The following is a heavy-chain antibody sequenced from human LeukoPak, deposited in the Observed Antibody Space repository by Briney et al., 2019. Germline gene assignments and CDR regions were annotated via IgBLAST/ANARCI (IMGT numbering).Heavy chain of an antibody. J-gene: IGHJ4*02. CDR2: IYQSGDT. V-gene: IGHV4-38-2*01. CDR1: GFSLSSHSY. D-gene: IGHD3-22*01. CDR3: AQVTMIVDLTQYSFDS. Sequence: SETLSLTCAVSGFSLSSHSYWGWVRQPPGKGLEWIGSIYQSGDTYYNPSLKSRVCISIDTSGNQFSLRLTSVTAADTAFYYCAQVTMIVDLTQYSFDSWGQGTLVTVSS.